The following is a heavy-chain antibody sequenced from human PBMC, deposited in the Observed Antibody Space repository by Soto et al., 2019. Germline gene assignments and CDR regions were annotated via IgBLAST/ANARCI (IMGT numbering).Heavy chain of an antibody. D-gene: IGHD6-13*01. J-gene: IGHJ4*02. CDR2: ISSSSSYI. CDR3: ARDLTTGTRYFDY. Sequence: EVQLVESGGGLVKPGGSLRLSCAASGFTFSSYSINWVRQAPGKGLEWVSSISSSSSYIYYADSVKGRFTISRDNAKNSLYLQMNSLRAEDTAVYYCARDLTTGTRYFDYWGQGTLVTVSS. CDR1: GFTFSSYS. V-gene: IGHV3-21*01.